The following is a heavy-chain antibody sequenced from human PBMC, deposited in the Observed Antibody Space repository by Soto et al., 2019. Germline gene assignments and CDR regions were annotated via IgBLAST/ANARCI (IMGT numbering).Heavy chain of an antibody. J-gene: IGHJ4*02. CDR3: AKVVSEQQLVLWY. CDR2: ISGSGGST. D-gene: IGHD6-13*01. CDR1: GFTFSSYA. Sequence: EVQLLESGGGLVQPGGSLRLSCAASGFTFSSYAMSWVRQAPVKGLEWVSAISGSGGSTYYADSVKGRFTISRDNSKNTLYLQMNSLRAEDTAVYYCAKVVSEQQLVLWYWGQGTLVTVSS. V-gene: IGHV3-23*01.